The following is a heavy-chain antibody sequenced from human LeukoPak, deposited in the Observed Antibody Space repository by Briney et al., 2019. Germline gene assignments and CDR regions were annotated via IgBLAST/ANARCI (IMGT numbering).Heavy chain of an antibody. CDR2: INHSGST. D-gene: IGHD5-18*01. CDR1: GGSFSGYY. CDR3: ARVKVRDTAMVTAYRGHYYYYGMDV. V-gene: IGHV4-34*01. J-gene: IGHJ6*02. Sequence: SETLSLTCAVYGGSFSGYYWSWIRQPPGKGLEWIGEINHSGSTNYNPSLKSRVTISVDTSKNQFSLKLSSVTAADTAVYYCARVKVRDTAMVTAYRGHYYYYGMDVWGQGTTVTVSS.